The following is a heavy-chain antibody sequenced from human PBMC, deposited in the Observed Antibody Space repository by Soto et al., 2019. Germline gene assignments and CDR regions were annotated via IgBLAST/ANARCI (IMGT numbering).Heavy chain of an antibody. Sequence: GSPRLSCAASGFTFSSYWMSWVRQAPGKGLEWVANIKHDGSEKYYADSVKGRFTISRDNSKNSLYLQMNSLRAEDTAVYYCATAGSLGRIFYYYYGMDVWGQGTTVTAP. CDR1: GFTFSSYW. CDR3: ATAGSLGRIFYYYYGMDV. CDR2: IKHDGSEK. V-gene: IGHV3-7*03. J-gene: IGHJ6*02. D-gene: IGHD3-10*01.